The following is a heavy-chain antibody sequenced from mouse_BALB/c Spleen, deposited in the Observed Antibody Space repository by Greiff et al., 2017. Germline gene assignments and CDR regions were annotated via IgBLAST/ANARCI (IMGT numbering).Heavy chain of an antibody. CDR1: GFNIKDTY. CDR3: ARGGNYEGFAC. D-gene: IGHD2-1*01. V-gene: IGHV14-3*02. Sequence: VHVKQSGAELVKPGASVKLSCTASGFNIKDTYMHWVKQRPEQGLEWIGRIDPANGNTKYDPKFQGKATITADTSSNTAYLQLSSLTSEDTAVYYCARGGNYEGFACWGQGTLVTVAA. CDR2: IDPANGNT. J-gene: IGHJ3*01.